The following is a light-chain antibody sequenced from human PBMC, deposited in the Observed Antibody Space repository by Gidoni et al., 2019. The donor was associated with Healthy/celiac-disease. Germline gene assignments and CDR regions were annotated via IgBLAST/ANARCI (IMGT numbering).Light chain of an antibody. J-gene: IGKJ4*01. V-gene: IGKV1-9*01. CDR2: YAF. CDR3: QQANSHLALT. CDR1: QDIGSH. Sequence: DIQLTQSPSVLSASVGDRVTITCRASQDIGSHIAWYQQKQGKAPKLLSYYAFILQSGVPSRFSGSGSGTEFSLTISSLQPGDFATYYCQQANSHLALTFGGGTKVDI.